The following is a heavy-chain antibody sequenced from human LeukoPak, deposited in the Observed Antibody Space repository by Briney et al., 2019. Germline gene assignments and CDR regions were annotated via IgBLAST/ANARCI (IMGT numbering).Heavy chain of an antibody. CDR1: GGSFSGYY. V-gene: IGHV4-34*01. D-gene: IGHD3-22*01. Sequence: TSETLSLTCAVYGGSFSGYYCNWIRQPPGKGLEWIGEINHSGSTNYNPSLKSRVTISVDTSKNQFSLKLSSVTAADTAVYYCARVPSYDNWFDPWGQGTLVTVSS. CDR3: ARVPSYDNWFDP. J-gene: IGHJ5*02. CDR2: INHSGST.